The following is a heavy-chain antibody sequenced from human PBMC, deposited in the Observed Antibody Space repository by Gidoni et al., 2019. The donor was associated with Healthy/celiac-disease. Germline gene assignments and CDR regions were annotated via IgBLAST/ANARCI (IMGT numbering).Heavy chain of an antibody. J-gene: IGHJ4*02. CDR3: ARDPAAMLISYYFDY. D-gene: IGHD2-2*01. CDR1: GFTFSSYA. CDR2: ISYDGS. V-gene: IGHV3-30*04. Sequence: QVQLGESGGGVVQPGRSLRLSCAASGFTFSSYAMHWVRQAPGKGLEWVAVISYDGSNSKNTLYLQMNSLRAEDTAVYYCARDPAAMLISYYFDYWGQGTLVTVSS.